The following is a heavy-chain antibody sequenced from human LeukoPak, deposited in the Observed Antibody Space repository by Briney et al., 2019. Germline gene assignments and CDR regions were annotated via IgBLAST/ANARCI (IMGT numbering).Heavy chain of an antibody. V-gene: IGHV1-69*13. CDR1: GGTFSSYA. J-gene: IGHJ5*02. Sequence: SVKVSCKASGGTFSSYAISWVRQAPGQGLEWMGGIIPIFGTANYAQKFQGRVTITADESTSTAYMELSSLRSEDTAVHYCARDSDDYGDYFWFDPWGQGTLVTVSS. CDR3: ARDSDDYGDYFWFDP. D-gene: IGHD4-17*01. CDR2: IIPIFGTA.